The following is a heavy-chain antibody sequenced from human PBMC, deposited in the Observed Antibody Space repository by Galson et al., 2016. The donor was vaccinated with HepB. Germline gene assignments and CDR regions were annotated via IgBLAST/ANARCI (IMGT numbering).Heavy chain of an antibody. CDR3: AKRDSSGWTNDDAFDV. Sequence: SLRLSCAASGFTFSNFAMSWVRQAPGKGLEWVSAISGSSDRTYFADSVKGRLTISRDNSKNTLYLQMNSLRAEDTAVYYCAKRDSSGWTNDDAFDVWGQGTMVTVSS. CDR2: ISGSSDRT. J-gene: IGHJ3*01. CDR1: GFTFSNFA. V-gene: IGHV3-23*01. D-gene: IGHD6-19*01.